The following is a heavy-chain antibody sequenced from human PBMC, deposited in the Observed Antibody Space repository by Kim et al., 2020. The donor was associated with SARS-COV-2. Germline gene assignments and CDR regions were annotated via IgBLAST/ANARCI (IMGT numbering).Heavy chain of an antibody. J-gene: IGHJ4*02. V-gene: IGHV4-59*01. D-gene: IGHD2-21*02. CDR3: AREAIVVVTARGYYFDY. Sequence: LKSRVTISVDTSKNQFSLKLSSVTAADTAVYYCAREAIVVVTARGYYFDYWGQGTLVTVSS.